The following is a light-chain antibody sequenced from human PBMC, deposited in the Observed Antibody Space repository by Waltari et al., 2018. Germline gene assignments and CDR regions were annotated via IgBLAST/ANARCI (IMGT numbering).Light chain of an antibody. CDR2: LEGSGNY. CDR1: SGHNSYP. Sequence: QPVLTQSSSASAALGSSVKVTCTLSSGHNSYPIAWHQQQPGKAPRYLVKLEGSGNYNKGSAVPARFSVSSSGADRYLTISNLQSEDEADYYCETWDSNTRVFGGGTKVTVL. V-gene: IGLV4-60*03. J-gene: IGLJ3*02. CDR3: ETWDSNTRV.